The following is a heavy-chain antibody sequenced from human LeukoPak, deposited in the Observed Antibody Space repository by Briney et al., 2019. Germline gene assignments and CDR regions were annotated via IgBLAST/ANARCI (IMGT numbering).Heavy chain of an antibody. CDR2: ISVYNGNT. V-gene: IGHV1-18*01. D-gene: IGHD2-2*01. Sequence: ASVKVSCNTSGYVLTGVTWVRQAPGQGLEWMGWISVYNGNTNYAQKFQGRVTMTTDISTSTAYMELRSLRSDDTAVYYCATDGDYCSSTSCYRNYWGQGTLVTVSS. J-gene: IGHJ4*02. CDR1: GYVLTG. CDR3: ATDGDYCSSTSCYRNY.